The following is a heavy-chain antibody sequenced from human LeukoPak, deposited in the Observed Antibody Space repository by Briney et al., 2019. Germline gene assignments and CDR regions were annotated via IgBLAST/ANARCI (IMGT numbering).Heavy chain of an antibody. D-gene: IGHD2-21*01. CDR1: GGTFSTYA. V-gene: IGHV1-69*06. CDR3: VRPRFPYYRLSGPDYYYMDV. J-gene: IGHJ6*03. CDR2: IIPIFGTT. Sequence: ASVKVSCKASGGTFSTYAISWVRQAPGQGLEWMGGIIPIFGTTNYAQKFQGRVTITADKSTTTVYMELSSLRSEDTAVYYCVRPRFPYYRLSGPDYYYMDVWGKGTTVTVSS.